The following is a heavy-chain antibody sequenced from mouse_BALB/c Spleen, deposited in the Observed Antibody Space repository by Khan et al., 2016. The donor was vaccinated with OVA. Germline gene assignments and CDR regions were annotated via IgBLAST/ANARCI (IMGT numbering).Heavy chain of an antibody. V-gene: IGHV3-1*02. CDR1: GYSITSGYS. Sequence: EVQLVESGPDLVKPSQSLSLTCTVTGYSITSGYSWHWIRQFPGNKLEWMGYIYYSGNTNYNPSLKSRISITRDTSKNQFFLQLNSVTTEDTATXYCARAGTTVVAYWYFDVGGAGTTVTVSS. D-gene: IGHD1-1*01. CDR2: IYYSGNT. CDR3: ARAGTTVVAYWYFDV. J-gene: IGHJ1*01.